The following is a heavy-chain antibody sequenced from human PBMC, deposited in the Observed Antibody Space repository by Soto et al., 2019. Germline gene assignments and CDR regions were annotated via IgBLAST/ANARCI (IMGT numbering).Heavy chain of an antibody. Sequence: ASVKVSCKASGYTFTSYDINWVRQATGQGLEWMGWMNPNSGNTGYAQKFQGRVTMTRNTSISTAYMELSSLRSEDTAVYYCARGKDIVLMVYARLGWFDPWGQGTLVTVSS. D-gene: IGHD2-8*01. V-gene: IGHV1-8*01. CDR1: GYTFTSYD. CDR3: ARGKDIVLMVYARLGWFDP. CDR2: MNPNSGNT. J-gene: IGHJ5*02.